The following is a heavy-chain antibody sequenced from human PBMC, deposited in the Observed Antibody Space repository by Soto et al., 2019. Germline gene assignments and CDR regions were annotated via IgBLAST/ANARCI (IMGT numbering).Heavy chain of an antibody. CDR1: GGSFSGYY. D-gene: IGHD2-21*02. CDR2: INHSGST. Sequence: PSETLSLTCAVYGGSFSGYYWSWIRQPPGKGLEWIGEINHSGSTNYNPSLKSRVTISVDTSKNQFSLKLSSVTAADTAVYYCARGLAYCGGDCKDYWSQGTLVTVSS. V-gene: IGHV4-34*01. J-gene: IGHJ4*02. CDR3: ARGLAYCGGDCKDY.